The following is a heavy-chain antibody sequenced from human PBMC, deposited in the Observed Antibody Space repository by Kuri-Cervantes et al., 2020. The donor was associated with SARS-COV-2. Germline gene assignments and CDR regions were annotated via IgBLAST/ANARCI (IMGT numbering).Heavy chain of an antibody. CDR2: IKQDGSEK. J-gene: IGHJ4*02. CDR1: GLTFSSYW. CDR3: ARAARTAIPRLYFDY. D-gene: IGHD2-2*02. V-gene: IGHV3-7*01. Sequence: GESLKISCAASGLTFSSYWMSWVRQAPGKGLEWVANIKQDGSEKYYVDSVKGRFTISRDNAKNSLYLQMNSLRAEDTAVYYCARAARTAIPRLYFDYWGQGTLVTVSS.